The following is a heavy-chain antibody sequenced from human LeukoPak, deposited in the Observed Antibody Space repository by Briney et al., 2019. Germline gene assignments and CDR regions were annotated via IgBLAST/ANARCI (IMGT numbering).Heavy chain of an antibody. CDR1: GFTFSSYS. CDR2: ISSSGSYI. D-gene: IGHD6-19*01. V-gene: IGHV3-21*01. J-gene: IGHJ4*02. Sequence: GGSLRLSCAASGFTFSSYSMNWVRRAPGKGLEWVSSISSSGSYIYYADSVKGRFTISRDNAKNSLYLQMNSLRAEDTAVYYCARDCSGWYYFDYWGQGTLVTVSS. CDR3: ARDCSGWYYFDY.